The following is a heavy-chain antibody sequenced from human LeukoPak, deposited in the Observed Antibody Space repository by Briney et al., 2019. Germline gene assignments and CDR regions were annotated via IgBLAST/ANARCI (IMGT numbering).Heavy chain of an antibody. V-gene: IGHV3-21*01. CDR3: ARDGSRGNLVTAPDF. CDR1: GFTFSSYG. J-gene: IGHJ4*02. CDR2: ISSSSSYI. D-gene: IGHD2-21*02. Sequence: GGSLRLSCAASGFTFSSYGMNWVRQAPGKGLEWVSSISSSSSYIYYADSVKGRFTISRDNAKNSLYLQMNSLRAEDTAVYYCARDGSRGNLVTAPDFWGQGTLVTVSS.